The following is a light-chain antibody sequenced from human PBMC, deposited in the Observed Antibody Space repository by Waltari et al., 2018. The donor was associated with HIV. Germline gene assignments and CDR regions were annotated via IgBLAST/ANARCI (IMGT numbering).Light chain of an antibody. Sequence: EVLMTQSPATLSVSPGERATLSCRASQSVNSHVAWYQHKVRQAPRLLIYGASTRATGVPARFSGSGSGTEFTLTSSSLQSEGVAVYYCQQYNHWPPYTFGQGTKLEIK. J-gene: IGKJ2*01. V-gene: IGKV3-15*01. CDR3: QQYNHWPPYT. CDR1: QSVNSH. CDR2: GAS.